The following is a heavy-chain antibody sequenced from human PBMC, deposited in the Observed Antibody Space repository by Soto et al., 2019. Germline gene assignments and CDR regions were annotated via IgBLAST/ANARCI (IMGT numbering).Heavy chain of an antibody. CDR1: GYTFTSYG. CDR3: ARDRGVRRYFDGLFRNFGY. D-gene: IGHD3-9*01. J-gene: IGHJ4*02. V-gene: IGHV1-18*04. CDR2: ISAYNGNT. Sequence: ASVKVSCKASGYTFTSYGISWVRQAPGQGLEWMGWISAYNGNTNYAQKLQGRVTMTTDTSTSTAYMELRSLRSDDTAVYYCARDRGVRRYFDGLFRNFGYWGQGTRGTVSS.